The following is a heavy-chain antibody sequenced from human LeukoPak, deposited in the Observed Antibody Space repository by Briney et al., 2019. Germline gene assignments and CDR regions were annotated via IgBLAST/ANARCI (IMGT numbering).Heavy chain of an antibody. D-gene: IGHD3-22*01. J-gene: IGHJ4*02. CDR1: GYTFTGYY. Sequence: ASVKVSCKASGYTFTGYYIHWVRHAPAQGRVWVGWITPNTGGTNYAQKFQGRVTMTRDTSISTANMELSRLRSDDTAVYFCATSIGDYYDSSALDYWGQGTLVTVSS. CDR3: ATSIGDYYDSSALDY. V-gene: IGHV1-2*02. CDR2: ITPNTGGT.